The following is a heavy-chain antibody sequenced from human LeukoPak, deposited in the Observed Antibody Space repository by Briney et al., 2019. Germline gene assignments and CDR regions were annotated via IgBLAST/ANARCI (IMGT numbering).Heavy chain of an antibody. Sequence: GGSLRLSCAASGFTFSSYAMTWVRQAPDKGLEVVSAISGSDGSTYYADSVKGRFTISRDDSQNTLYLQMNSLSAEDTAVYYCAKVETSGGANCYALDYWGQGTLVTVSS. V-gene: IGHV3-23*01. D-gene: IGHD2-2*01. J-gene: IGHJ4*02. CDR3: AKVETSGGANCYALDY. CDR2: ISGSDGST. CDR1: GFTFSSYA.